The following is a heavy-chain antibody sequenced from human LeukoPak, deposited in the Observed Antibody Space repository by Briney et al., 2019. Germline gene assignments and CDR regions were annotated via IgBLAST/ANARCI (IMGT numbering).Heavy chain of an antibody. CDR2: IYYTGAT. D-gene: IGHD6-19*01. V-gene: IGHV4-59*08. CDR3: AKYGNSGWVIDY. Sequence: WIXXXXXKGLXYIGYIYYTGATNYNPSLKSRVTMSVDTSKNQFSLRLSSVTAADTAVYFCAKYGNSGWVIDYWGQGTLVTVSS. J-gene: IGHJ4*02.